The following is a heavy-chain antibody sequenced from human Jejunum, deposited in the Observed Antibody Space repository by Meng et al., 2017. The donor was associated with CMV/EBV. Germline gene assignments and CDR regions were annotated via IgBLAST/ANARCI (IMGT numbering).Heavy chain of an antibody. D-gene: IGHD2-2*01. Sequence: SYWMSWVRQAPGKRLEWVANIKQDGSEKYYVDSVRGRFTISRDSAKNSLYLQMNSLRAEDTAVYYCARGFWDIVVVPASTSVWDYWGRGTRVTVSS. CDR2: IKQDGSEK. J-gene: IGHJ4*02. CDR1: SYW. V-gene: IGHV3-7*01. CDR3: ARGFWDIVVVPASTSVWDY.